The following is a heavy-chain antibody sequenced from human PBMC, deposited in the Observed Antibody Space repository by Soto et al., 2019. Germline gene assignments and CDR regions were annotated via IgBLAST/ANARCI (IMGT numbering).Heavy chain of an antibody. J-gene: IGHJ6*03. CDR3: SHVLGYCGGGTCYHSVNYMDV. CDR1: GFSLSTTAVS. CDR2: IYWDDDK. Sequence: QITLKESGPTLANPTQTLTLTCTFSGFSLSTTAVSVGWIRQPPGKALERLALIYWDDDKRYSPSLKNRLTNTQDTSKTQVVLTMTNIDPVDKATYFCSHVLGYCGGGTCYHSVNYMDVWGKGTTVTVSS. D-gene: IGHD2-15*01. V-gene: IGHV2-5*02.